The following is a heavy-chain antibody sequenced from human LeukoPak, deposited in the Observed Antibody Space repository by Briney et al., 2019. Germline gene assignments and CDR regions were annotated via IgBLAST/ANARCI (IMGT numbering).Heavy chain of an antibody. CDR3: AKDQCTRTSCDGYPGH. J-gene: IGHJ4*02. V-gene: IGHV3-30*02. CDR2: IHFDGSTK. CDR1: GFTFSSYG. D-gene: IGHD2-2*01. Sequence: SGGSLRLSCAASGFTFSSYGMHWVRQAPGKGLEWVAFIHFDGSTKYSGDSVKGRFTVSRDNSKNTLYQQMNSLRPEDTAVYYCAKDQCTRTSCDGYPGHWGQGTLVTVSS.